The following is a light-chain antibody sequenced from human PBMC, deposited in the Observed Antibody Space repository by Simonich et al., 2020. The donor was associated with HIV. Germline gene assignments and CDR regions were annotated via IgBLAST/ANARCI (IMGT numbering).Light chain of an antibody. CDR1: QSISSW. V-gene: IGKV1-12*01. Sequence: DIQMTQSLSSVSASVGNRVTITSRASQSISSWLAWYQQKPGSAPKLLIYAASSLQSGVPSRFTGSGSGTDFTLTITNLQPEDSATYYCQQANSFPITFGQGTRLEI. CDR3: QQANSFPIT. CDR2: AAS. J-gene: IGKJ5*01.